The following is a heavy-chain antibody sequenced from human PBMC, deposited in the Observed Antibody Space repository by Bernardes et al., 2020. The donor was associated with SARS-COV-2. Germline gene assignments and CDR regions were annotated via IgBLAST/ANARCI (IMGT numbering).Heavy chain of an antibody. CDR2: INPDGSFT. CDR3: VRDKTDGVLDFDY. V-gene: IGHV3-74*01. D-gene: IGHD2-21*02. Sequence: GGSLRLSFAASGFTFSTYWMHWVRQVPGKGPVWVSRINPDGSFTIYTDSVKGRFTISRDNAKNTLYLQMNSLRPEDTAIYYCVRDKTDGVLDFDYWGQGTLVTVSS. CDR1: GFTFSTYW. J-gene: IGHJ4*02.